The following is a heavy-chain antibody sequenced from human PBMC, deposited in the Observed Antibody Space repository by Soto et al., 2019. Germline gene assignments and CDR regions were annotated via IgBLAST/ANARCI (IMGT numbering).Heavy chain of an antibody. V-gene: IGHV3-21*06. J-gene: IGHJ4*02. Sequence: EVQLVESGVGRVKPGGSLRLSCAASGFTFTRYSMNWVRQAPGKGLEWVSSISSTTNYIYYGDSMKGRFTISRDNAKNSLSLEMNSLRAEDTAVYYCARESEDLTATFDYWGQGTLVTVSS. CDR3: ARESEDLTATFDY. CDR2: ISSTTNYI. CDR1: GFTFTRYS.